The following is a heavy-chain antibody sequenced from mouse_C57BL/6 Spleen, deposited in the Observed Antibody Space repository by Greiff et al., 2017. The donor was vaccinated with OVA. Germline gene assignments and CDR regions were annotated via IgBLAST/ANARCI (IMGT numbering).Heavy chain of an antibody. D-gene: IGHD1-1*01. CDR2: INPSTGGT. Sequence: EVKLLESGPELVKPGASVKISCKASGYSFTGYCMNWVKQSPEQGLEWIGEINPSTGGTTYNQKFKAKATLTADKSSSTAYMQLKSLTSEDAAVYYCARSTTVDAMDYWGQGTSVTVSS. CDR1: GYSFTGYC. V-gene: IGHV1-42*01. CDR3: ARSTTVDAMDY. J-gene: IGHJ4*01.